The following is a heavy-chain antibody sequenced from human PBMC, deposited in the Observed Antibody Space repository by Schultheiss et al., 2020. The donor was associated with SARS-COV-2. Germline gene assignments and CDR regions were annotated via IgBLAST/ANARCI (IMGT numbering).Heavy chain of an antibody. V-gene: IGHV3-74*01. J-gene: IGHJ3*02. CDR2: INSDGSST. CDR3: ARERVGYGGNYNDAFDI. D-gene: IGHD4-23*01. CDR1: GFTFSSYW. Sequence: GESLKISCAASGFTFSSYWMHWVRQAPGKGLVWVSRINSDGSSTSYADSVKGRFTISRDNAKNTLYLQMNSLRAEDTAVYYCARERVGYGGNYNDAFDIWGQGTMVTVSS.